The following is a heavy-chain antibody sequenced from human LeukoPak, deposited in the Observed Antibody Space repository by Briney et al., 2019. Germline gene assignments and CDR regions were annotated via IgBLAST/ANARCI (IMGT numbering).Heavy chain of an antibody. Sequence: SETLSLTCAVSGGSISGSSYFWGWIRQPPGKGLEWIGSIYYSGNTYYNPSLKSRVTISVDTSKNQFSLKLSSVTAADTAVCYCARLKEGIDYWGQGTLVTVSS. CDR3: ARLKEGIDY. CDR2: IYYSGNT. CDR1: GGSISGSSYF. V-gene: IGHV4-39*01. J-gene: IGHJ4*02. D-gene: IGHD3-10*01.